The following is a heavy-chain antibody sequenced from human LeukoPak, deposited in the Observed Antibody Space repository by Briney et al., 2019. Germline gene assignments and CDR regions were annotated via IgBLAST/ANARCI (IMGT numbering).Heavy chain of an antibody. Sequence: GGSLRLSCAASGFTFSSYAMSWVRQAPGKGLEWVSAIGGSGGSTYYADSVKGRFTISRDNSKNTLYLQMNSLRAEDTAVYYCAKRIQLWSDFDYWGQGTLVTVSS. CDR2: IGGSGGST. CDR1: GFTFSSYA. J-gene: IGHJ4*02. CDR3: AKRIQLWSDFDY. D-gene: IGHD5-18*01. V-gene: IGHV3-23*01.